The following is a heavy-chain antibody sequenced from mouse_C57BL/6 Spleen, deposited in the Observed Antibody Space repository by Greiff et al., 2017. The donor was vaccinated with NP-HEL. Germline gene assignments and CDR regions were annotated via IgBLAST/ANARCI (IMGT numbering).Heavy chain of an antibody. D-gene: IGHD4-1*01. CDR2: ISDGGSYT. CDR3: AKLGREAY. Sequence: EVQLVESGGGLVKPGGSLKLSCAASGFTFSSYAMSWVRQTPEKRLEWVATISDGGSYTYYPDNVRGRFTISRDNAKNNLYLQMSHLKSEDTAMYYCAKLGREAYWGQGTTLTVSS. J-gene: IGHJ2*01. V-gene: IGHV5-4*01. CDR1: GFTFSSYA.